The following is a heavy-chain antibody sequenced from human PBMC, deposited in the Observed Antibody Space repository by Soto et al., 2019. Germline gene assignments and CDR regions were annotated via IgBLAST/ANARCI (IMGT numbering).Heavy chain of an antibody. CDR1: GGSISSYY. CDR3: ARRRFGEFDY. J-gene: IGHJ4*02. D-gene: IGHD3-10*01. V-gene: IGHV4-59*08. Sequence: SETLSLTCTVSGGSISSYYWSWIRQPPGKGLEWIGYIYYSGSTNYNPSLKSRVIISVDTSKNQFSLKLSSVTAADTAVYYCARRRFGEFDYWGQGTLVTVSS. CDR2: IYYSGST.